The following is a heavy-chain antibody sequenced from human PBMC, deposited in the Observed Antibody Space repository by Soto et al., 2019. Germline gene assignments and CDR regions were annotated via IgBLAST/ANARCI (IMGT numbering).Heavy chain of an antibody. D-gene: IGHD4-17*01. J-gene: IGHJ4*02. CDR2: ISRSSSNI. CDR3: ARDFTFGEYPLEY. CDR1: GFTFSSYA. V-gene: IGHV3-23*01. Sequence: GGSLRLSCAASGFTFSSYAMSWVRQAPGKGLEWVSSISRSSSNIYYADSVKGRFTISRDNAKNTLYLQINSLRAEDTAVYYCARDFTFGEYPLEYWGQGTPVTVSS.